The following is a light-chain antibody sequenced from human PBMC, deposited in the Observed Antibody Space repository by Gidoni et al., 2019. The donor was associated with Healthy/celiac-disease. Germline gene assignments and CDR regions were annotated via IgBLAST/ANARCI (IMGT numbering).Light chain of an antibody. Sequence: EMVLTQSPATLSLSLGERATLSLRASQSASSYLSWYQQKPGQDPRRLIYDASNRATGIPARFSGSESGTDFTLTLRRLEPEDFAVYYCQQRSNWPMCSFXXXTKLEIK. CDR2: DAS. CDR3: QQRSNWPMCS. J-gene: IGKJ2*04. V-gene: IGKV3-11*01. CDR1: QSASSY.